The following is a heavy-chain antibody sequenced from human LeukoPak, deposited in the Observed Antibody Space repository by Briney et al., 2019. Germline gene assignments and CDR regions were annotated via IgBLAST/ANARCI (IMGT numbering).Heavy chain of an antibody. D-gene: IGHD3-10*01. CDR1: GFTFSSYA. CDR2: ISGSGGST. Sequence: PGGSLRLSCAISGFTFSSYAMSWVRQAPGKGLEWVSAISGSGGSTYYADSVKGRFTISRDDSKNTLYLQMNRLRAEDTAVYYCERGVTIPFFDYWGQGTLVTVSS. CDR3: ERGVTIPFFDY. J-gene: IGHJ4*02. V-gene: IGHV3-23*01.